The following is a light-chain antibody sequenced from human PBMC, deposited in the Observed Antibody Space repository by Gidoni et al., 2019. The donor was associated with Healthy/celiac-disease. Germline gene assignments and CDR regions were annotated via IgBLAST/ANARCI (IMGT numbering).Light chain of an antibody. CDR3: QQYGSSPLFT. CDR2: GAS. J-gene: IGKJ3*01. Sequence: IVLTQSPGTLSLSPGERATLPCRASQSVSSSYLAGYQQKPGQAPRLLIYGASSRATGIPDRLSGSGSGTDFTLTISRLEPEDFAVYYCQQYGSSPLFTFGPGTKVDIK. CDR1: QSVSSSY. V-gene: IGKV3-20*01.